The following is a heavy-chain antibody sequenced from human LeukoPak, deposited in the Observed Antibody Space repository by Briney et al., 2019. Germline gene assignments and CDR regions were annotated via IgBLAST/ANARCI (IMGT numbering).Heavy chain of an antibody. V-gene: IGHV4-39*01. Sequence: SETLSLTCTVSGGSVISEHYCWGWVRQPPGKGLEWITSVHFNGQTYSNPSLSGRVTMSIDTSKNQFSLRLTFLTAADTAMYYCAKLPTGFPNWFDPWGQGILVTVSS. J-gene: IGHJ5*02. CDR3: AKLPTGFPNWFDP. D-gene: IGHD3-3*01. CDR1: GGSVISEHYC. CDR2: VHFNGQT.